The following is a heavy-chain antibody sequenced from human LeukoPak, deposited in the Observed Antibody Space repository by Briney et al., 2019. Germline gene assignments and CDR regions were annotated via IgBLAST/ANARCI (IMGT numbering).Heavy chain of an antibody. Sequence: PGTSLRLSCAASGFTFSASAVHWVRQASGKGLEWIGRIRSKANNYATAYAGSLKGRFTVSRDDSKNTAYLQMNSLKTEDSAVYFCARDSSSEGPLGYWGQGTLVAVSS. J-gene: IGHJ4*02. V-gene: IGHV3-73*01. CDR3: ARDSSSEGPLGY. D-gene: IGHD6-6*01. CDR2: IRSKANNYAT. CDR1: GFTFSASA.